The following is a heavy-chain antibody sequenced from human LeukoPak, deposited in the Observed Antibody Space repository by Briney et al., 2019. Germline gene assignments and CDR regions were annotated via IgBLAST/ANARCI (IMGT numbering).Heavy chain of an antibody. J-gene: IGHJ4*02. D-gene: IGHD1-26*01. CDR3: AKGASGSRYYFDY. CDR1: GFTFSSYA. V-gene: IGHV3-23*01. Sequence: GGSLRLSCAASGFTFSSYAMSWVRQAPGKGLEWVSTISGGGDSTYYADSVKGRFTISRDNSKNTLYLQMNSLRAEDTAVYYCAKGASGSRYYFDYWGQGTLVTVSS. CDR2: ISGGGDST.